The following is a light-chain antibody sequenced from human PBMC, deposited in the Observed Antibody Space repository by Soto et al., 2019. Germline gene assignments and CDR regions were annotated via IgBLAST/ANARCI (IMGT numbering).Light chain of an antibody. CDR2: WAS. V-gene: IGKV4-1*01. CDR1: QSVLYSSNNKNY. Sequence: DIVMTQSPDSLAVSLGERATINCKSSQSVLYSSNNKNYLAWYQQKPGQPPKLLIYWASTRESGVPDRFSGSGSGTDFTRTISSLQAEDVAVYYCQQYYNSPITFGQGTRLEIK. CDR3: QQYYNSPIT. J-gene: IGKJ5*01.